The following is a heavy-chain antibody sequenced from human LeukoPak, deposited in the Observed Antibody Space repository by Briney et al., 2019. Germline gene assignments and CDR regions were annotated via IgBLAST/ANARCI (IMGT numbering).Heavy chain of an antibody. CDR2: INPNSGGT. J-gene: IGHJ3*02. CDR1: GYTFTSYG. D-gene: IGHD3-22*01. Sequence: ASVKVSCKASGYTFTSYGITWVRQAPGQGLEWMGWINPNSGGTNYAQEFQGRVTMTRDTSISTAYMELSRLRSDDTAVYYCARAVDSSGFLDAFDIWGQGTMVTVSS. CDR3: ARAVDSSGFLDAFDI. V-gene: IGHV1-2*02.